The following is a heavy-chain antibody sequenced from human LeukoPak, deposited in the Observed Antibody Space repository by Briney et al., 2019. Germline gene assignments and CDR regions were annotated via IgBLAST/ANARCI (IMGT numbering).Heavy chain of an antibody. Sequence: SETLSLTCAVSGGSISSGGYSWSWIRQPPGKGLEWIGYIYHSGSTYYNPSLKSRVTISVDRSKNQFSLKLSSVTAADTAVYYCASTAAGSGSYYKGDAFDIWGQGTMVTVSS. J-gene: IGHJ3*02. CDR1: GGSISSGGYS. CDR2: IYHSGST. CDR3: ASTAAGSGSYYKGDAFDI. D-gene: IGHD3-10*01. V-gene: IGHV4-30-2*01.